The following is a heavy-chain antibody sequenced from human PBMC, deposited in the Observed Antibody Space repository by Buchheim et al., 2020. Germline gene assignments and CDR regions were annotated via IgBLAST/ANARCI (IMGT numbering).Heavy chain of an antibody. CDR3: ARAGDSSGYYDYYYYYGMDV. CDR2: IIPILGIA. V-gene: IGHV1-69*04. J-gene: IGHJ6*02. CDR1: GGTFSSYA. D-gene: IGHD3-22*01. Sequence: QVQLVQSGAEVKKPGSSVKVSCKASGGTFSSYAISWVRQAPGQGLEWMGRIIPILGIANNAQKFQGRVTITADKSTSTAYMELSSLRSDDTAVYYCARAGDSSGYYDYYYYYGMDVWGQGTT.